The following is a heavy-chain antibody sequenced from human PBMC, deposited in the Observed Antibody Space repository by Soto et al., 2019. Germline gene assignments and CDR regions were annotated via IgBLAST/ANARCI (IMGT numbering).Heavy chain of an antibody. V-gene: IGHV3-33*01. CDR1: GFTFSSYG. CDR3: ARDRVQAFDY. D-gene: IGHD1-1*01. CDR2: IWYDGSNK. J-gene: IGHJ4*02. Sequence: QVQLVESGGGVVQPGRSLRLSCAASGFTFSSYGMHWVRQAPGKGLEWAAVIWYDGSNKYYADSVKGRFTIARDNSKNTLYLQMNSLRAEDTAVYYCARDRVQAFDYWGQGTLVTVSS.